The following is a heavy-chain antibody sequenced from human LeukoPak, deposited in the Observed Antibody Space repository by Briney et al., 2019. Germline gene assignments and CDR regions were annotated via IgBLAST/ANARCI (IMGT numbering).Heavy chain of an antibody. CDR3: ARGGHRNLDY. CDR2: IKDGGSEK. J-gene: IGHJ4*02. Sequence: GGSLRLSCAAPGFTFSDYSMTWVRQAPGKGLEWVATIKDGGSEKYYVDSVKGRFTISRDNAGNSVHLQMNSLRAEDTAVYYCARGGHRNLDYWGQGALVTVSS. CDR1: GFTFSDYS. V-gene: IGHV3-7*05.